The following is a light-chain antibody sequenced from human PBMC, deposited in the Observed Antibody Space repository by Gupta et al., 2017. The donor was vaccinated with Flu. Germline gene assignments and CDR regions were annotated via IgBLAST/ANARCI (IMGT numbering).Light chain of an antibody. CDR2: EVS. CDR3: SSYAGNTYV. J-gene: IGLJ1*01. V-gene: IGLV2-8*01. Sequence: QSALTQPPSASGSPGQSVTISCTGTSSDVGGYDYVSWYQQHPGNAPKVMIYEVSKRPSGVPDRFSGSKSGNSASLTVSGLQAEDEADYYCSSYAGNTYVFGTGTKVTVL. CDR1: SSDVGGYDY.